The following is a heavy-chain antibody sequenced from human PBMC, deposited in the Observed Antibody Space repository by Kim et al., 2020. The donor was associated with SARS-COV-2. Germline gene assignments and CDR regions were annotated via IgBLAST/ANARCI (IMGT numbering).Heavy chain of an antibody. Sequence: SETLSLTCTVSGGSISSYYWSWIRQPPGKGLEWIGYIYYSGSTNYNPSLKSRVTISVDTSKNQFSLKLSSVTAADTAVYYCARGPYSSGWYGGLGGVMDYYYYYGMDVWGQGTTVTVSS. V-gene: IGHV4-59*01. CDR1: GGSISSYY. J-gene: IGHJ6*02. CDR2: IYYSGST. CDR3: ARGPYSSGWYGGLGGVMDYYYYYGMDV. D-gene: IGHD6-19*01.